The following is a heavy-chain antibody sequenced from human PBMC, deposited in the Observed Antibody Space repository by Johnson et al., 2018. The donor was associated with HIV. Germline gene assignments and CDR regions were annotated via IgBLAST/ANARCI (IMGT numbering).Heavy chain of an antibody. Sequence: QVQLVESGGGVVQPGRSLRLSCAASGFTFSSYAMHWVRQAPGKGLEWVAVISHDGSNKYYADSVRGRFTISRDKSRNTLYLQMNSLRAEDTAVHYCAREGNYYDSSSHVFDIWGQGTMVTVSS. CDR1: GFTFSSYA. CDR3: AREGNYYDSSSHVFDI. D-gene: IGHD3-22*01. CDR2: ISHDGSNK. J-gene: IGHJ3*02. V-gene: IGHV3-30-3*01.